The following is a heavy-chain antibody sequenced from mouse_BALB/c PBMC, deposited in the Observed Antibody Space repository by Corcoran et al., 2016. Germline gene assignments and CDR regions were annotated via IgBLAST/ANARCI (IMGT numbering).Heavy chain of an antibody. V-gene: IGHV9-1*02. D-gene: IGHD2-4*01. CDR2: INTYTGEP. CDR3: ARGATMITKIYYYAMDY. CDR1: GYTFTNYG. J-gene: IGHJ4*01. Sequence: QIQLVQSGPELKKPGETVKISCKASGYTFTNYGMNWVKQAPGKGLKWMGWINTYTGEPTYADDFKGRFAFSLETSASTAYLQINNLKNEDMATYFCARGATMITKIYYYAMDYWGQGTSVTVSS.